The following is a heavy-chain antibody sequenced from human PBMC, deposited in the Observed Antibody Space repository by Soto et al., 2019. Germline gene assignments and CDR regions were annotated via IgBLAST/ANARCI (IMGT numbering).Heavy chain of an antibody. D-gene: IGHD3-16*01. CDR3: TISPSVCV. J-gene: IGHJ6*02. CDR2: MYSGGGT. CDR1: GFTVGNNY. Sequence: EVHLVESGGGLIQPGGSLRLSCAASGFTVGNNYMNWVRQAPGKGLEWVSLMYSGGGTYYADSVKGRFTMSSDSSKNTFYLQLSSWRAEDTAMYSCTISPSVCVWGQGTTVTVSS. V-gene: IGHV3-53*01.